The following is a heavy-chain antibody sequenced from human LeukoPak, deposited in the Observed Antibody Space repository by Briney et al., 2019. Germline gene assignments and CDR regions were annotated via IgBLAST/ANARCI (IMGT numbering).Heavy chain of an antibody. CDR3: ALLAVASDFDY. D-gene: IGHD6-19*01. Sequence: GGSLRLSCAVSGFPFSVYEMNWVCQAPGKGLEWVSNIASSGTTIYYADSVKGRFSISRDNAMSSLYLQMNSLRVEDTAVYYCALLAVASDFDYWGQGALVTVSS. CDR1: GFPFSVYE. J-gene: IGHJ4*02. V-gene: IGHV3-48*03. CDR2: IASSGTTI.